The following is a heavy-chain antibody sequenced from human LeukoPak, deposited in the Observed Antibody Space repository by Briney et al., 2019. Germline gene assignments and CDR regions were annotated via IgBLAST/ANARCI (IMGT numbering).Heavy chain of an antibody. CDR1: GGTFGSYA. D-gene: IGHD3-16*02. CDR2: IIPIFGTA. J-gene: IGHJ4*02. CDR3: ARAGVLRFLDDVWGSYRYAGFDY. Sequence: SVKVSCRASGGTFGSYAISWVRQAPGQGLEWMGGIIPIFGTANYAQKFQGRVTITADESTSTAYMELSSLRSEDTAVYYCARAGVLRFLDDVWGSYRYAGFDYWGQGTLVTVSS. V-gene: IGHV1-69*13.